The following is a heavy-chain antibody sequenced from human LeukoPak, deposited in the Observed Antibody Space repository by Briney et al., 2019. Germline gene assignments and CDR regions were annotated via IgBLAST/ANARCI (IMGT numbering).Heavy chain of an antibody. D-gene: IGHD1-1*01. CDR1: GFSFSAYS. CDR3: VRGFSPGTCSPFDY. J-gene: IGHJ4*02. V-gene: IGHV3-48*02. CDR2: ISSSITTV. Sequence: GGSLRLSCAASGFSFSAYSMNWVRQAPGKGLEWVSYISSSITTVYYADSVRGRFTISRDNAKNSLYLQMNSLRDETTAVYYCVRGFSPGTCSPFDYWGQGTLVTVSS.